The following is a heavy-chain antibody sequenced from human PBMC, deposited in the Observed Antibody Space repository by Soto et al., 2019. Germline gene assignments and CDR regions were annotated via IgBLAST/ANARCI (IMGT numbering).Heavy chain of an antibody. D-gene: IGHD3-10*01. CDR2: IWYDGSNK. V-gene: IGHV3-33*01. J-gene: IGHJ4*02. CDR3: ARARITMVRGVMPGYYFDF. CDR1: GFTFSSYG. Sequence: QVQLVESGGGVVQPGRSLRLSCAASGFTFSSYGMHWVRQAPGKGLEWVAVIWYDGSNKYYADSVKGRFTISRDNSKNTPHRQMNSLRAEDKAVYYGARARITMVRGVMPGYYFDFWGQGTLVTVSS.